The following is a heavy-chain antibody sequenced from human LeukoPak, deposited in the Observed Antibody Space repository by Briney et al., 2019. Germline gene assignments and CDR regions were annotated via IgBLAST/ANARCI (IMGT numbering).Heavy chain of an antibody. CDR1: GITLDDYG. CDR3: ASPLKYCGGDCYTAP. Sequence: GGSLRLSCAASGITLDDYGMSWVRQAPGKGLEWVSGINWNGGSTGYADSVKGRFTISRDNAKNSLYLQMNSLRAENTAVYYCASPLKYCGGDCYTAPWGQGTLVTVSS. J-gene: IGHJ5*02. V-gene: IGHV3-20*04. CDR2: INWNGGST. D-gene: IGHD2-21*02.